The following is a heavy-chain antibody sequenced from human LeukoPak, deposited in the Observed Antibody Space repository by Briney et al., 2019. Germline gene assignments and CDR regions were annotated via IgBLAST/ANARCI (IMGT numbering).Heavy chain of an antibody. CDR1: GYTFTSYY. J-gene: IGHJ5*02. CDR2: INPSGGST. CDR3: ARDRGYYDSSGYYPAWFDP. Sequence: ASVKVSCKASGYTFTSYYMHWVRQAPGQGLEWMGIINPSGGSTSYAQKFQGRVTLTRDTSLSTAYMELSRLRSDDTAVYYCARDRGYYDSSGYYPAWFDPWGQGTLVTVSS. D-gene: IGHD3-22*01. V-gene: IGHV1-46*01.